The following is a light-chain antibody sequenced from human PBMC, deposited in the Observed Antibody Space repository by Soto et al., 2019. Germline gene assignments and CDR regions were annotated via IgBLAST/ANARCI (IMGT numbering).Light chain of an antibody. CDR3: QHRTNWPRT. J-gene: IGKJ1*01. V-gene: IGKV3-11*01. CDR1: QSIGSL. Sequence: VFTQSPVTLSLSPGEKATISCRASQSIGSLLAWYQQKPAQPPRLLIYDASKRATGTPARFTGSGSGTDFTLTISSLEPEDFAVYFCQHRTNWPRTFGQGTKVDIK. CDR2: DAS.